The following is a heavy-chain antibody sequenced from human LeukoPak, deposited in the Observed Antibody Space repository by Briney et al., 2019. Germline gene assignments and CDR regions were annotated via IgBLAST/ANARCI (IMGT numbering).Heavy chain of an antibody. D-gene: IGHD2-2*01. CDR1: GFTFSSYA. CDR3: AEDLADIVVVPAASPAAFDI. CDR2: ISGSGGST. V-gene: IGHV3-23*01. J-gene: IGHJ3*02. Sequence: GGSLRLSCAASGFTFSSYAMSWVRQAPGKGLEWVSAISGSGGSTYYADSVKGRFTISRDNSKNTLYLQMNSLRAEDTAVYYCAEDLADIVVVPAASPAAFDIWGQGTMVTVSS.